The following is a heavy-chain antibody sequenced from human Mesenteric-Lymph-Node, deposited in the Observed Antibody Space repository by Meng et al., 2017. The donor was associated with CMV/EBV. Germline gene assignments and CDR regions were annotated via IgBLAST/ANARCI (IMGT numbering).Heavy chain of an antibody. CDR2: IYYRGST. CDR3: ARERVVVVPAAIEAFDI. D-gene: IGHD2-2*01. J-gene: IGHJ3*02. Sequence: SETLSLTCTVSGGSVSSGNYYWAWIRQRPGKGLEWIGWIYYRGSTYYNPSLKRRITISMDASKNQFSLRLSSVTAADTAVYYCARERVVVVPAAIEAFDIWGQGTMVTVSS. CDR1: GGSVSSGNYY. V-gene: IGHV4-31*03.